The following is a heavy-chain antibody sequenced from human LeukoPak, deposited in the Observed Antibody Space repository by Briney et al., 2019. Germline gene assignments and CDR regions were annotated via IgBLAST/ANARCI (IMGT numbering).Heavy chain of an antibody. D-gene: IGHD3-22*01. J-gene: IGHJ3*02. V-gene: IGHV3-20*04. CDR2: INWNGGST. Sequence: GGSLRLSCAASGFTFDDYGMSWVRQAPGKGLEWVSGINWNGGSTGYADSVKGRFTISRDNAKNSLYLQMNSLRAEDMALYYCAKGSAGRDSSNAFDIWGQGTMVTVSS. CDR3: AKGSAGRDSSNAFDI. CDR1: GFTFDDYG.